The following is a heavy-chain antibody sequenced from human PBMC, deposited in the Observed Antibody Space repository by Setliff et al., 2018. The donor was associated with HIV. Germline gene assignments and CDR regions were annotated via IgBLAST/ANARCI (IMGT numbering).Heavy chain of an antibody. Sequence: PSETLSLTCNVSDDSFSTNYWSWVRQPPGKGLEWIGYIYTSGSTNYNPSLKSRVTISVDTSKNQFSLKLSSVTAADTAVYYCARAGGGGRWLHLSYWYFDLWGRGTLVTVSS. CDR1: DDSFSTNY. CDR2: IYTSGST. J-gene: IGHJ2*01. CDR3: ARAGGGGRWLHLSYWYFDL. V-gene: IGHV4-4*09. D-gene: IGHD3-16*01.